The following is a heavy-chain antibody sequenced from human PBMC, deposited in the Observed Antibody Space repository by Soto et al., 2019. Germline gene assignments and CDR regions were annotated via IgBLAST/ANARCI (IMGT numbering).Heavy chain of an antibody. J-gene: IGHJ4*02. Sequence: GSLRLSCAASGFTFSDYYMSWVRQAPGRGLEWISYSSNSGTFARYATSVKGRFSISRDNANNSLYLEMNSLRVEDTAVYYCARSGNNFNVLDYWGQGTPVTVSS. CDR2: SSNSGTFA. CDR3: ARSGNNFNVLDY. D-gene: IGHD1-1*01. V-gene: IGHV3-11*06. CDR1: GFTFSDYY.